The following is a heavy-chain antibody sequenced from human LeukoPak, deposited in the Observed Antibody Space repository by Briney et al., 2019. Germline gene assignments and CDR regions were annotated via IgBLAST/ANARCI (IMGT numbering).Heavy chain of an antibody. Sequence: PSVKVSCKASGYTFTRYYIHWVRHAPGQGLEWGGWINPNSGGTNYAQKCQGRVTMTRDTCISTAYMELRRLRSDDTDVYYCARGGSRLRFLEWLLPHDYGGQGTLAAVS. D-gene: IGHD3-3*01. CDR3: ARGGSRLRFLEWLLPHDY. CDR2: INPNSGGT. V-gene: IGHV1-2*02. CDR1: GYTFTRYY. J-gene: IGHJ4*02.